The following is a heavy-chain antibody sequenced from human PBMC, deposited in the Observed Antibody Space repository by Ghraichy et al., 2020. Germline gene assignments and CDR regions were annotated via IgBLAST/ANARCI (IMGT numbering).Heavy chain of an antibody. J-gene: IGHJ6*03. D-gene: IGHD6-13*01. CDR2: ISWNSGSI. V-gene: IGHV3-9*01. Sequence: GGSLRLFCAASGFTFDDYAMHWVRQAPGKGLEWVSGISWNSGSIGYADSVKGRFTISRDNAKNSLYLQMNSLRAEDTALYYCAKDTRYSSTFYYMDVWGKGTTVTVSS. CDR1: GFTFDDYA. CDR3: AKDTRYSSTFYYMDV.